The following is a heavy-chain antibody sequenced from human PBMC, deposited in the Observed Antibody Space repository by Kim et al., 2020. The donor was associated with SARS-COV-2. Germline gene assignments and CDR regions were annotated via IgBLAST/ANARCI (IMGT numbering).Heavy chain of an antibody. V-gene: IGHV3-48*03. CDR2: ISSSGGSM. D-gene: IGHD4-17*01. J-gene: IGHJ4*02. Sequence: GGSLRLSCEASGFIFSSYEMNWVRQAPGKGLEWVSYISSSGGSMYYAESVKGRFTISRDNAKNSLYLQMNSLGDEDTAMYYCTRGRSGDGDATDYWGQGTLVTVSS. CDR3: TRGRSGDGDATDY. CDR1: GFIFSSYE.